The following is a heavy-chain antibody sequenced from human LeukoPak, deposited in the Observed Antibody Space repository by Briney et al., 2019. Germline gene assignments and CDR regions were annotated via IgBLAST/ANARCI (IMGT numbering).Heavy chain of an antibody. CDR2: IYYSGST. Sequence: SETLSLTCTVSGGSISSYYWSWIRQPPGKGLEGIGYIYYSGSTNYNPSLKSRVTISLDTSKNQFSLKLSSVTAADTAVYYCARSAYYYDNSGYYPHFDYWGQGTLVTVSS. J-gene: IGHJ4*02. CDR3: ARSAYYYDNSGYYPHFDY. V-gene: IGHV4-59*01. CDR1: GGSISSYY. D-gene: IGHD3-22*01.